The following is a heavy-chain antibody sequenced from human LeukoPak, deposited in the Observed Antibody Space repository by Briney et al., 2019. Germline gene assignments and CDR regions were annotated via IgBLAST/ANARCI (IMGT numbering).Heavy chain of an antibody. Sequence: ASVKVSCKASGYTFTSYDINWVRQATGQGLEWMGWMNPNSGNTGYAQKFQGRVTMTRNTSISTAYMELSSLRSEDTAVYYCARFHGSGSMEYNWFDPWGQGTLVTVSS. CDR3: ARFHGSGSMEYNWFDP. CDR2: MNPNSGNT. V-gene: IGHV1-8*01. CDR1: GYTFTSYD. D-gene: IGHD3-10*01. J-gene: IGHJ5*02.